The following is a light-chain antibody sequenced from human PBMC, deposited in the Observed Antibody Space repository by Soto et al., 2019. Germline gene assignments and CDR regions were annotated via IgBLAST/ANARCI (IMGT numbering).Light chain of an antibody. Sequence: QSVLTQPPSASGTPGQRVTFPCSGSGSNIGSNAVNWYQQLPGTAPKLLIYSNTQRPSGVPDRFSGSKSGTSASLAIGGRQSEDDAYYYCAAWDDSLNGLLFGGGTKLTVL. CDR3: AAWDDSLNGLL. CDR1: GSNIGSNA. J-gene: IGLJ2*01. V-gene: IGLV1-44*01. CDR2: SNT.